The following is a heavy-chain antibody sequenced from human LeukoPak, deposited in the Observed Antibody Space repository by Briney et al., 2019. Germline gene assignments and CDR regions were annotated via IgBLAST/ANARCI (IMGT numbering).Heavy chain of an antibody. CDR1: GFTFSSYG. Sequence: PGGSLRLSCAASGFTFSSYGMHWVRQAPGKGLGWVAVISYDGSNKYYADSVKGRFTISRDNSKNTLYLQMNSLRAEDTTVYYCARGRVEMATIIDYWGQGTLVTVSS. CDR3: ARGRVEMATIIDY. J-gene: IGHJ4*02. D-gene: IGHD5-24*01. V-gene: IGHV3-30*03. CDR2: ISYDGSNK.